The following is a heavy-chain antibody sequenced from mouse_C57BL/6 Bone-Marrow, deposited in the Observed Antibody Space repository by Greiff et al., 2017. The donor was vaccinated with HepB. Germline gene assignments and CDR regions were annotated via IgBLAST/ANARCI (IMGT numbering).Heavy chain of an antibody. Sequence: QVQLQQSGAELVRPGASVKLSCKASGYTFTDYYINWVKQRPGQGLEWIARIYPGSGNTYYNEKFKGKATLTAEKSSSTAYMQLSSLTSEDSAVYFWASRFYDGYPDWYFDVWGTGTTVTVSS. J-gene: IGHJ1*03. V-gene: IGHV1-76*01. CDR3: ASRFYDGYPDWYFDV. CDR1: GYTFTDYY. D-gene: IGHD2-3*01. CDR2: IYPGSGNT.